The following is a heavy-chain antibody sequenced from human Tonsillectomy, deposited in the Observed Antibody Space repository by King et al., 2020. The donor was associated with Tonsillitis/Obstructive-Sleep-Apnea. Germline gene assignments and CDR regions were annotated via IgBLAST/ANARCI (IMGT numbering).Heavy chain of an antibody. V-gene: IGHV4-31*03. CDR3: AQAAPKDRNFDY. CDR2: IYYSGNT. CDR1: GGSISSGGYY. D-gene: IGHD6-13*01. J-gene: IGHJ4*02. Sequence: QLQESGPGLVKPSQTLSLTCTVSGGSISSGGYYWSWIRQHPGKGLEWIAYIYYSGNTYYNPSLKSRLTITVDTSKNQFSLKLNSVTAADTAVYYCAQAAPKDRNFDYWGQGTLVTVSS.